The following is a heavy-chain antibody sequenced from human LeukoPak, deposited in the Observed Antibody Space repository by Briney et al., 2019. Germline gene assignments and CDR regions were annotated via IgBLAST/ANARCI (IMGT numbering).Heavy chain of an antibody. V-gene: IGHV3-23*01. Sequence: GGSLRLSCAASGFTFSNYAMNWVRQAPGRGLEWVSAISGSGGSTYYADSVKGRFTISRDNSKNTLYLQMNSLRAEDTSVYYCAGTRLGASPEWGQGTLVTVSS. CDR1: GFTFSNYA. J-gene: IGHJ4*02. D-gene: IGHD3-16*01. CDR2: ISGSGGST. CDR3: AGTRLGASPE.